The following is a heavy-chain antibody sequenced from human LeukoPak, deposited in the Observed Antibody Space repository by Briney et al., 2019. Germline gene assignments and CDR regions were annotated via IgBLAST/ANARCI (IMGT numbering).Heavy chain of an antibody. Sequence: GSLRLSCAASGFTFSSYAMHWVRQPPGKGLEWIGEIYHSGSTNYNPSLKSRVTISVDKSKNQFSLKLSSVTAADAAVYYCARGLKSSSGFDYWGQGTLVTVSS. CDR2: IYHSGST. J-gene: IGHJ4*02. V-gene: IGHV4-4*02. CDR1: GFTFSSYA. CDR3: ARGLKSSSGFDY. D-gene: IGHD6-6*01.